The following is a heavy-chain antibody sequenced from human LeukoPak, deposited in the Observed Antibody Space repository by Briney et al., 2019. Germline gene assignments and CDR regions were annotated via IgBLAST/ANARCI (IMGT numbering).Heavy chain of an antibody. CDR1: GFTFSSSV. V-gene: IGHV3-23*01. CDR2: ISGSGGST. Sequence: PGGSLRLSCAASGFTFSSSVVSWVRQAPGTGLEWISAISGSGGSTYYADSVRGRFTISRDNSKSTLYLQMNSLRAEDTAVYFCAKAPRLQLWFDYWGQGTLVTVSS. D-gene: IGHD5-18*01. J-gene: IGHJ4*02. CDR3: AKAPRLQLWFDY.